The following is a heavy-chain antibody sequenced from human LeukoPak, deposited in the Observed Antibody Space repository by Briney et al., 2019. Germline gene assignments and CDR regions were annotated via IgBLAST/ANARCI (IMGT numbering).Heavy chain of an antibody. CDR3: ARGGSSGWYLAYYYYGMDV. D-gene: IGHD6-19*01. CDR2: IYYSGST. J-gene: IGHJ6*02. CDR1: GGSISSGGYY. Sequence: SETLSLTCTVSGGSISSGGYYWSWIRQHPGKGLEWIGYIYYSGSTYYNPSLKSRVTISVDTSKNQFSLKLSSVTAADTAVYYCARGGSSGWYLAYYYYGMDVWGQGTTVTVSS. V-gene: IGHV4-31*03.